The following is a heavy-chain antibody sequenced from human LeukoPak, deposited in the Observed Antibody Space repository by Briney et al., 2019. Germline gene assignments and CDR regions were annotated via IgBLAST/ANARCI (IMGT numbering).Heavy chain of an antibody. Sequence: GGSLRLSCAASGFTFSSYDMHWVRQAPGKGLEWVAYISSSGSNIYYADSVRGRFTISRDNDENSLYLQMNSLRGEDTAVYYCERFDYGGNSGLRYWGQGRMPTVSS. CDR1: GFTFSSYD. CDR3: ERFDYGGNSGLRY. D-gene: IGHD4-23*01. J-gene: IGHJ4*02. V-gene: IGHV3-48*03. CDR2: ISSSGSNI.